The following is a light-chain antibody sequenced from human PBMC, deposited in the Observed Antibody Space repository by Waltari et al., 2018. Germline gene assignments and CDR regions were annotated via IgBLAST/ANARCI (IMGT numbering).Light chain of an antibody. CDR2: AAS. Sequence: DIQMTQSPSSLSASVGDRVTITCRASQSISSYLNWYQQKPGKAPKLLIYAASSLQSGVPSRFSGSGSGTDFTLTISSLQPEDIATFSCQESYSTLYTFGQGTKLEIK. CDR1: QSISSY. CDR3: QESYSTLYT. V-gene: IGKV1-39*01. J-gene: IGKJ2*01.